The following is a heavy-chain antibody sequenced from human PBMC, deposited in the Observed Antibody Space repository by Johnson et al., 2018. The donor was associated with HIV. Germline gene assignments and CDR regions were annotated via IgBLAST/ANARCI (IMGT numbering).Heavy chain of an antibody. CDR2: ITSNGGST. CDR3: AKGKSSGRGAFDI. D-gene: IGHD6-19*01. CDR1: GFTFSNYA. V-gene: IGHV3-64*01. J-gene: IGHJ3*02. Sequence: VLLVESGGGLVQPGGSLRLSCAASGFTFSNYAMHWVRQAPGKGLEYVSAITSNGGSTYYANSVKGRFIISRDNSKNTLYLQINSLRAEDTSVFYCAKGKSSGRGAFDIWGQGTKVIVSS.